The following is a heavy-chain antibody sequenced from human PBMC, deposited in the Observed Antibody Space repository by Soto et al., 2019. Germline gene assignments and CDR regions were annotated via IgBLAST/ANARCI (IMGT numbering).Heavy chain of an antibody. Sequence: GGSLRLSCSASGFTFSTSPMHWVRQAPGKGLEYVSAISPTGGTTYYADSLKGRFTTSRDNSKSTLYLHMSSLRTEDTAVYYCERKEVSGPIDYWGQGTLVTSPQ. CDR3: ERKEVSGPIDY. V-gene: IGHV3-64D*06. J-gene: IGHJ4*02. CDR2: ISPTGGTT. CDR1: GFTFSTSP.